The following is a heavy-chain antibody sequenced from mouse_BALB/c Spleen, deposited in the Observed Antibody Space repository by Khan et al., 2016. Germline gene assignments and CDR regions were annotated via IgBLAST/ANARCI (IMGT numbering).Heavy chain of an antibody. V-gene: IGHV1-87*01. CDR2: IYPGDGDT. Sequence: QVQLQQSGAELARPGASVKLSCKASGYTFTSYWMQWVKQRPGQGLEWIGAIYPGDGDTRYTQKFKGKATLTADKSSSTAYMQLCSLASEDSAVYYCARFYYYGSSYAMDYWGQGTSVTVSS. J-gene: IGHJ4*01. CDR3: ARFYYYGSSYAMDY. D-gene: IGHD1-1*01. CDR1: GYTFTSYW.